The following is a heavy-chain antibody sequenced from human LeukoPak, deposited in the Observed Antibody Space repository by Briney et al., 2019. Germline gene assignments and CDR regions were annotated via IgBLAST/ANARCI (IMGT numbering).Heavy chain of an antibody. CDR2: IYHSGRT. CDR3: ARSLMTTVTYFDY. Sequence: SETLSLTCTVSGYSISSGYYWGWIRQPPGKGLEWIGSIYHSGRTYYNPSLKSRVTISVDTSKNQFSLKLSSVTAADTAVYYCARSLMTTVTYFDYWGQGTLVTVSS. V-gene: IGHV4-38-2*02. J-gene: IGHJ4*02. CDR1: GYSISSGYY. D-gene: IGHD4-17*01.